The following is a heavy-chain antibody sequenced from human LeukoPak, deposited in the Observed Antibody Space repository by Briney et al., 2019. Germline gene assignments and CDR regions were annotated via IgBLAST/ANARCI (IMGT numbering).Heavy chain of an antibody. CDR1: GFTFSSYG. Sequence: PGRSLRLSCAASGFTFSSYGMHWVRQAPGKGLEWVAVIWYDGSNKYYADSVKGRFTISRDNSKNTLYLQMNNLRAEDTAVYYCAKGGVGATRHYYMDVWGKGTTVTVSS. V-gene: IGHV3-33*06. D-gene: IGHD1-26*01. CDR3: AKGGVGATRHYYMDV. J-gene: IGHJ6*03. CDR2: IWYDGSNK.